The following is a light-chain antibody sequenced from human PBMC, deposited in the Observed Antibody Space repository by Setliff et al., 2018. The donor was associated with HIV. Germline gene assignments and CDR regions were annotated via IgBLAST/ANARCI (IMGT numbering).Light chain of an antibody. CDR3: CSYAGTYRV. CDR2: DVS. CDR1: NSDVDHFNS. Sequence: QSVLTQPRSVSGSPGQSVTISCTGSNSDVDHFNSVSWYHQRPGAAPKLIISDVSERPSGVPDRFSGSKSDNTASLTISGLQSEDEADYYCCSYAGTYRVFGSGTKVTVL. V-gene: IGLV2-11*01. J-gene: IGLJ1*01.